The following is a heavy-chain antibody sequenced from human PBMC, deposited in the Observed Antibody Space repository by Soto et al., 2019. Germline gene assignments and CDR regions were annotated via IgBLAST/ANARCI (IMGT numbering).Heavy chain of an antibody. Sequence: QVQRQESGPGLLKPSQTLSLTCTVSGGSITSGRYYWSWIRQHPEKGLEWIGYIFYSGSTYYNPSLKSRVTISLDTSMNQFSLKLTSVTAADTALYYCARGYGDYAYFDYWGQGTLLTVSS. D-gene: IGHD4-17*01. CDR1: GGSITSGRYY. J-gene: IGHJ4*02. V-gene: IGHV4-31*03. CDR2: IFYSGST. CDR3: ARGYGDYAYFDY.